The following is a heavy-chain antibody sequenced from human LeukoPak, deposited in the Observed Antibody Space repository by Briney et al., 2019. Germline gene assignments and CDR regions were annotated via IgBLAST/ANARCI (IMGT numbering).Heavy chain of an antibody. V-gene: IGHV3-30*18. CDR3: AKDLSPVPLTGDRYYYYYGMDV. Sequence: GRSLRLSCAASGFTFSSFGMHWVRQAPGKGLEWVAVISYDGSNKYYADSVKGRFTISRDNSKNTLYLQMNSLRAEDTAVYYCAKDLSPVPLTGDRYYYYYGMDVWGQGTTVTVSS. CDR2: ISYDGSNK. CDR1: GFTFSSFG. J-gene: IGHJ6*02. D-gene: IGHD7-27*01.